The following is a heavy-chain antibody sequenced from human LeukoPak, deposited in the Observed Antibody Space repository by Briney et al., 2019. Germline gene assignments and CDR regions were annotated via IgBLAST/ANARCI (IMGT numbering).Heavy chain of an antibody. V-gene: IGHV3-15*01. Sequence: PGGSLRLSCAASGFTFSNAWMSWVRQAPGKGLEWVGRIKSKTDGGTTDYAAPVKGRFTISRDDSKNPLYLQMNSLKTEDTAVYYCTARAVLRFLEWPPDAFDIWGQGTMVTVSS. CDR1: GFTFSNAW. J-gene: IGHJ3*02. CDR2: IKSKTDGGTT. CDR3: TARAVLRFLEWPPDAFDI. D-gene: IGHD3-3*01.